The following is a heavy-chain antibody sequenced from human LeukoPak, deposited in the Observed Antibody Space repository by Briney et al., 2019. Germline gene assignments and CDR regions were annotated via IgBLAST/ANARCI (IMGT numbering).Heavy chain of an antibody. J-gene: IGHJ5*02. CDR3: AKLQHSSSWYSWFDP. CDR2: ISGSGDST. CDR1: GFTFSSYA. D-gene: IGHD6-13*01. Sequence: GGSLRLSCAASGFTFSSYAMSWVRQAPGKGLEWLSFISGSGDSTHYADSVKGRFTISRNNSKNTLYLQMNSLRAEDTAVYYCAKLQHSSSWYSWFDPWGQGTLVTVSS. V-gene: IGHV3-23*01.